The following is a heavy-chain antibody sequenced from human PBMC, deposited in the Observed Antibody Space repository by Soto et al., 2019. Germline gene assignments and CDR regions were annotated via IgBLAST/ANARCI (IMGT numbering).Heavy chain of an antibody. CDR3: ATGSFTSTGGRIGYHYNAMDV. V-gene: IGHV1-69*13. J-gene: IGHJ6*02. D-gene: IGHD1-1*01. Sequence: SVKVSCKASGGTFSSYAINWVRQAPGQGLEWMGGIIPIFGPANFAKKFQGRVTITADESTTTAYMELSTLTSEDTAVYYCATGSFTSTGGRIGYHYNAMDVWGQGTTVTVSS. CDR2: IIPIFGPA. CDR1: GGTFSSYA.